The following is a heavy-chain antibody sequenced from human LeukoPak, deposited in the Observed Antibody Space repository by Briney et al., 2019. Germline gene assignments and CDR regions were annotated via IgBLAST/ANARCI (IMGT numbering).Heavy chain of an antibody. J-gene: IGHJ5*02. CDR1: GGSISSSSYY. D-gene: IGHD1-7*01. CDR3: ARDNWNYFLWFDP. CDR2: IYTSGST. Sequence: SETLSLTCTVSGGSISSSSYYWGWIRQPPGKGLEWIGRIYTSGSTNYNPSLKSRVTISVDTSKNQFSLKLSSVTAADTAVYYCARDNWNYFLWFDPWGQGTLVTVSS. V-gene: IGHV4-61*02.